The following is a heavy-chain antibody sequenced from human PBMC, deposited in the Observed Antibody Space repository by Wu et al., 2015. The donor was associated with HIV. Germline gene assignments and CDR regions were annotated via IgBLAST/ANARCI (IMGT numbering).Heavy chain of an antibody. D-gene: IGHD1-1*01. J-gene: IGHJ4*02. V-gene: IGHV1-69*11. CDR1: GDSFTSYA. CDR3: ARGIYTTGTGYFDF. Sequence: HVQLVQFGAEVKKPGSSVKVTCKASGDSFTSYAISWVRQAPGQGLEWMGWISQWEQDKLYGQKFRDRLALSADHITGTAFLELRNLSPNDSATYFCARGIYTTGTGYFDFWGQGTPVTVTS. CDR2: ISQWEQ.